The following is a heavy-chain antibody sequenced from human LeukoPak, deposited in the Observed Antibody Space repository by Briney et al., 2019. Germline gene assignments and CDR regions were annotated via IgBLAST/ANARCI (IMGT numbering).Heavy chain of an antibody. CDR1: GYSFTNYW. D-gene: IGHD4-17*01. CDR3: ARRVPSNGAHDY. J-gene: IGHJ4*02. CDR2: IYPGDSDT. V-gene: IGHV5-51*01. Sequence: GESLKTSWKGSGYSFTNYWIGWVRQMPGKGLEWMGIIYPGDSDTRYSPSLEGQVIISRDKRLSTAFLQWGSLKASDTAMYYCARRVPSNGAHDYWGQGTLVTVSS.